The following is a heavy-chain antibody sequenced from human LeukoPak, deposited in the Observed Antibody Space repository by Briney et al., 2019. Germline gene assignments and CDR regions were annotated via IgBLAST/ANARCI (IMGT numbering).Heavy chain of an antibody. J-gene: IGHJ4*02. Sequence: PSETLSLTCTVSGGSISSYYWSWIRQPPGKGLEWIGYIYYSGSTNYNPSLKSRVTISVDTSKNQFSLKLSSVTAADTAVYYCARGTWFGELLGYWGQGTLVTVSS. V-gene: IGHV4-59*01. D-gene: IGHD3-10*01. CDR1: GGSISSYY. CDR2: IYYSGST. CDR3: ARGTWFGELLGY.